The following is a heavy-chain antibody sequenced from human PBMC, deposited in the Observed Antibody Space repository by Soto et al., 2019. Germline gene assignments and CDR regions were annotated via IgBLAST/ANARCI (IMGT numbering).Heavy chain of an antibody. CDR3: ARGGRIAARPVPHSAFDI. D-gene: IGHD6-6*01. J-gene: IGHJ3*02. CDR2: IYYSGST. V-gene: IGHV4-59*01. CDR1: GGSISSYY. Sequence: SETLSLTCTVSGGSISSYYWSWIRQPPGKGLEWIGYIYYSGSTNYNPSLKSRVTISVDTSKNQFSLKLSSVTAADTAVYYCARGGRIAARPVPHSAFDIWGQGTMVTVSS.